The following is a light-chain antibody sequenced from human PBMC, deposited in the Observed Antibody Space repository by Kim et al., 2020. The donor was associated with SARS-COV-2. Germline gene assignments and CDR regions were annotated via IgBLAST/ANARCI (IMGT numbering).Light chain of an antibody. CDR2: DVS. V-gene: IGLV2-14*04. Sequence: HSITISCTGTSSDIGDYNYVSWYQQHPGKAPKLMIYDVSKRPSGVSNRFSGSKSGNTASLTISGLQAEDEADYYCSSYTSSSTWVFGGGTQLTVL. J-gene: IGLJ2*01. CDR3: SSYTSSSTWV. CDR1: SSDIGDYNY.